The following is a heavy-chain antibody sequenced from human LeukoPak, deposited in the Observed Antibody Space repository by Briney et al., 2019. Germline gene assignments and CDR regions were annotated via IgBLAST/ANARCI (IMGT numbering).Heavy chain of an antibody. Sequence: GGSLRLSCAASGFTFSSYSMNWVRQAPGKGLEWVSSISSSSSYIYYADSVKGRFTLSRDNSENTLFLQTNSLRAEDTAVYFCAKKSLWSGPFDYWGQGTLVTVFS. CDR2: ISSSSSYI. CDR3: AKKSLWSGPFDY. CDR1: GFTFSSYS. V-gene: IGHV3-21*04. D-gene: IGHD3-3*01. J-gene: IGHJ4*02.